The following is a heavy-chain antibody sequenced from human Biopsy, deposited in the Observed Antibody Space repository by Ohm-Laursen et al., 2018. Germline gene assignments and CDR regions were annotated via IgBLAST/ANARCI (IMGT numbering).Heavy chain of an antibody. D-gene: IGHD3-3*01. CDR1: GYTFTGDY. CDR3: AKDLLHWSVHS. J-gene: IGHJ4*02. Sequence: ASVKVSCKASGYTFTGDYIHWVRQAPGQGLEWMGWIDPKTGGTEYAQKFQGKVTMTRDTSTDKMYMGLSSLRSDDTAVYYCAKDLLHWSVHSWGQGTLVTVSS. V-gene: IGHV1-2*02. CDR2: IDPKTGGT.